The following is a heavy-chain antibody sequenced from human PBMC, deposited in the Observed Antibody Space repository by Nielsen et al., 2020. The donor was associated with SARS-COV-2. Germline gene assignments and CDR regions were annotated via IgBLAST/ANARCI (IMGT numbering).Heavy chain of an antibody. V-gene: IGHV3-48*03. CDR2: ISNSGSVI. J-gene: IGHJ3*02. Sequence: GGSLRLSCAASGFTFRNHEMNWVRQIPGKGLEWVSYISNSGSVISYADSLKSRFTISRDNAQNSLYLQMNSLRVEDTGIYYCARDPGVAVGEDGFDTRGQGTMVTVSS. CDR3: ARDPGVAVGEDGFDT. D-gene: IGHD6-19*01. CDR1: GFTFRNHE.